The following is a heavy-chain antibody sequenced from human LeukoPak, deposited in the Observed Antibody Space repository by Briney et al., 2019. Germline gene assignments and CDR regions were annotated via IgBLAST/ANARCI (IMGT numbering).Heavy chain of an antibody. J-gene: IGHJ6*03. V-gene: IGHV1-2*02. CDR1: GYTFTGYY. CDR2: INPNSGGT. Sequence: GASVKVSCKASGYTFTGYYMHWVRQAPGQGLEWMGWINPNSGGTNYAQKFQGRVTMTRDTSISTAYMELSRLRSDDTAVYYCARDERELSHLNYYYYYMDVWGKGTTVTVSS. D-gene: IGHD3-16*02. CDR3: ARDERELSHLNYYYYYMDV.